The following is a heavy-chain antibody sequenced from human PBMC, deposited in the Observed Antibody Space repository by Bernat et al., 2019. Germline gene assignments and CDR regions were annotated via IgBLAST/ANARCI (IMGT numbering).Heavy chain of an antibody. Sequence: EVQLLESGGGLVQPGGSLRLSCAASGFTFSSYAMSWVRQAPGKGLEWVSAISGSGGSTYYTDSVKGRFTISRDNSKNMLYLQMNSLRAEDTAVYYCAKWGDQLAEYFQHWGQGTLVTVSS. V-gene: IGHV3-23*01. J-gene: IGHJ1*01. D-gene: IGHD2-2*01. CDR2: ISGSGGST. CDR3: AKWGDQLAEYFQH. CDR1: GFTFSSYA.